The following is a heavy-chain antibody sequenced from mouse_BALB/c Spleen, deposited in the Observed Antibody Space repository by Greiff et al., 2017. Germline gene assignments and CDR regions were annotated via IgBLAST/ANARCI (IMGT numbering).Heavy chain of an antibody. D-gene: IGHD1-2*01. Sequence: EVKLQESGPGLVKPSQSLSLTCSVTGYSITSGYYWNWIRQFPGNKLEWMGYISYDGSNNYNPSLKNRISITRDTSKNQFFLKLNSVTTEDTATYYCARDRTTADWGQGTLVTVSA. CDR2: ISYDGSN. J-gene: IGHJ3*01. CDR1: GYSITSGYY. CDR3: ARDRTTAD. V-gene: IGHV3-6*02.